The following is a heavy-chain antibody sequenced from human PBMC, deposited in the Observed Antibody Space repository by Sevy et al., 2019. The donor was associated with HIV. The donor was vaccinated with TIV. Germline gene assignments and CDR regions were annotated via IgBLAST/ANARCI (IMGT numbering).Heavy chain of an antibody. D-gene: IGHD3-3*02. CDR2: IYYSGST. CDR3: ARHGPRATGIVDY. V-gene: IGHV4-39*01. Sequence: SETLSLTCTVSGGSIRSGSYYWGWIRQPPGKGLDWIGSIYYSGSTYYNSSLKSRVTISVDTSKNQFSLKLSSVTAADAAVYYCARHGPRATGIVDYWGQGTLVTVSS. CDR1: GGSIRSGSYY. J-gene: IGHJ4*02.